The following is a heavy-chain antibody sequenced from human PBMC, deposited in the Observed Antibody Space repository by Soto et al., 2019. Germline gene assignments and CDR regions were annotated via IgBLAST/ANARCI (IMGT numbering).Heavy chain of an antibody. Sequence: PVGSLRLSCAASGFTFSSYAMNWVRQAPGKGLEWVSAISGSGGSTYYADSVKGRFTISRDNSKNTLYLQMNSLRAEDTAVYYCTVLFRYYYGMDVWGQGTTVTVSS. CDR2: ISGSGGST. CDR1: GFTFSSYA. V-gene: IGHV3-23*01. CDR3: TVLFRYYYGMDV. D-gene: IGHD3-16*01. J-gene: IGHJ6*02.